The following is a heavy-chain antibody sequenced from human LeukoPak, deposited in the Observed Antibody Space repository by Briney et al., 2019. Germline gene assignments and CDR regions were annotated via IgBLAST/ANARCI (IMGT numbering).Heavy chain of an antibody. J-gene: IGHJ4*02. V-gene: IGHV1-69*05. CDR3: ASRYCTNGVCVPRYFDY. CDR1: GGTFSSYA. CDR2: IIPIFGTA. D-gene: IGHD2-8*01. Sequence: GASVKVSCKASGGTFSSYAISWVRQAPGQGLEWMGGIIPIFGTANYAQKFQGRVTITTDESTSTAYMELSSLRSEDTAVYYCASRYCTNGVCVPRYFDYWGQGTLVTVSS.